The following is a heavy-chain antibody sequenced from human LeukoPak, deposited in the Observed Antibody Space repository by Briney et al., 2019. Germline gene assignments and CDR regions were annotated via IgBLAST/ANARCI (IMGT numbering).Heavy chain of an antibody. CDR2: IIPIFGTA. Sequence: SVKVSCKASGGTFSSYAISWVRQAPGQGLEWMGGIIPIFGTANYAQKFQGRVTITADESTSTAYMELRSLRSDDTAVYYCARDFDVAAAGTGPYDYWGQGTLVTVSS. D-gene: IGHD6-13*01. V-gene: IGHV1-69*13. CDR1: GGTFSSYA. CDR3: ARDFDVAAAGTGPYDY. J-gene: IGHJ4*02.